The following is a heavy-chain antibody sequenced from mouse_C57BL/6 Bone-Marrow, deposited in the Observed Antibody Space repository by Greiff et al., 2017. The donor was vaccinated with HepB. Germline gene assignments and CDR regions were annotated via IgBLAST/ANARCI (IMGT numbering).Heavy chain of an antibody. CDR3: ARRDYPYYAMDY. V-gene: IGHV1-63*01. Sequence: VKLMESGAELVRPGTSVKMSCKASGYTFTNYWIGWAKQRPGHGLEWIGDIYPGGGYTNYNEKFKGKATLTADKSSSTAYMQFSSLTSEDSAIYYCARRDYPYYAMDYWGQGTSVTVSS. J-gene: IGHJ4*01. D-gene: IGHD5-5*01. CDR2: IYPGGGYT. CDR1: GYTFTNYW.